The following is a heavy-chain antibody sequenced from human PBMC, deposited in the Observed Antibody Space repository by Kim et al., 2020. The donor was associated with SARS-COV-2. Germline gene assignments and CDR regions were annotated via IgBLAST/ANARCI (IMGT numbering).Heavy chain of an antibody. V-gene: IGHV1-69*06. Sequence: SVKVSCKASGGTFSSYSISWVRQAPGQGLEWMGGIIPIVGTANYAQKFQGRVTITADKSTSTAYMELSSLRSEDTAVYYCARDRKDYYGMDVWGQGTTDTVAS. CDR1: GGTFSSYS. CDR3: ARDRKDYYGMDV. CDR2: IIPIVGTA. J-gene: IGHJ6*02.